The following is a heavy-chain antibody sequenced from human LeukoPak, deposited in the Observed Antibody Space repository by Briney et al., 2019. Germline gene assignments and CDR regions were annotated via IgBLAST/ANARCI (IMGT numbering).Heavy chain of an antibody. J-gene: IGHJ6*02. V-gene: IGHV3-73*01. CDR2: IRSKAHNYAP. D-gene: IGHD3-9*01. Sequence: HSGGSLRLSCAASGFTLIGSAMHWVHQASGNGLEWGGRIRSKAHNYAPDYTVSLKGRFTISRDDSRNRADLLLIRLNTGDTAVYYCTRIFSFSGMDVWGQGTTVTVSS. CDR3: TRIFSFSGMDV. CDR1: GFTLIGSA.